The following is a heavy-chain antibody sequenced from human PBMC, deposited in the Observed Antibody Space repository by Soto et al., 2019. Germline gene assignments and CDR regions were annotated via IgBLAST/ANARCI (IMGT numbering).Heavy chain of an antibody. D-gene: IGHD2-2*01. J-gene: IGHJ6*02. V-gene: IGHV3-30*18. CDR1: GFTFSSYG. CDR2: ISYDGSNK. Sequence: GGSLRLSCAASGFTFSSYGMHWVRQAPGKGLEWVAVISYDGSNKYYADSVKGRFTISRDNSKNTLYLQMNSLRAEDTAVYYCAKVIVVVPAARDYYYYYGMDVWGQGTTVTVSS. CDR3: AKVIVVVPAARDYYYYYGMDV.